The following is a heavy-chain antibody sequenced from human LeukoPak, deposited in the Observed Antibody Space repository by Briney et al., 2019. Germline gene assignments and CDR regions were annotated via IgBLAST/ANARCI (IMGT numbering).Heavy chain of an antibody. D-gene: IGHD1-26*01. CDR3: ARDSGWELLMGIDY. CDR1: GFTFSSYA. CDR2: ISYDGCNK. J-gene: IGHJ4*02. V-gene: IGHV3-30-3*01. Sequence: GRSLRLSCAASGFTFSSYAMHWVRQAPGKGLEWVAVISYDGCNKYYADSVKGRFTISRDNSKNTLYLQMNSLRAEDTAVYYCARDSGWELLMGIDYWGQGTLVTVSS.